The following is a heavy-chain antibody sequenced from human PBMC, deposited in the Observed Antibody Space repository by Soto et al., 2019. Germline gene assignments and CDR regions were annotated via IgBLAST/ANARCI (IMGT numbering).Heavy chain of an antibody. V-gene: IGHV4-31*02. J-gene: IGHJ3*02. D-gene: IGHD1-1*01. CDR3: ATADNDGNIDAFDI. CDR1: GAAVSRVGYY. Sequence: SETLSLTCTFSGAAVSRVGYYWNWILQHPGTGLEWSGYIYYSGSIDYNPSLKSRVTISVDTSKNQFSLTLCSVTAADTAVYYCATADNDGNIDAFDIWGQPTMVTVS. CDR2: IYYSGSI.